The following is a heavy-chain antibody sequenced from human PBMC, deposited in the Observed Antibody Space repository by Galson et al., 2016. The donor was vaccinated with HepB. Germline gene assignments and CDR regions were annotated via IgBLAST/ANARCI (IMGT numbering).Heavy chain of an antibody. Sequence: SETMSLTCTVSGGSISSSSYYWGWIRQPPGKGLEWIGSIYYSGSTYYNPSLQSRVTISVDTSKNQFSLNLSSVTAAETAVYYCASNRVAGTYYYYGMDVWGQGTTGTVSS. CDR2: IYYSGST. CDR1: GGSISSSSYY. CDR3: ASNRVAGTYYYYGMDV. D-gene: IGHD6-19*01. V-gene: IGHV4-39*01. J-gene: IGHJ6*02.